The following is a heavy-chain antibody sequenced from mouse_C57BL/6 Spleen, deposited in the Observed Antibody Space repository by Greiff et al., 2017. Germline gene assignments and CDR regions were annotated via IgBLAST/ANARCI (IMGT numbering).Heavy chain of an antibody. CDR3: TTTVAPWYFDV. Sequence: EVQRVESGGGLVQPGGSMKLSCAASGFTFSDAWMDWVRQSPEKGLEWVAEIRNKANNHATYYAESVKGRFTISRDDSKSSVYLQMNSLRAEDTGIYYCTTTVAPWYFDVWGTGTTVTVSS. J-gene: IGHJ1*03. D-gene: IGHD1-1*01. V-gene: IGHV6-6*01. CDR2: IRNKANNHAT. CDR1: GFTFSDAW.